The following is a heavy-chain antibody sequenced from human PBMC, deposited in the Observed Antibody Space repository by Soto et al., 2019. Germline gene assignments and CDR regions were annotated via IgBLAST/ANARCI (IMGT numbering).Heavy chain of an antibody. J-gene: IGHJ4*02. CDR2: ISTNGGST. V-gene: IGHV3-64*01. Sequence: EVQLVESGGGLVQPGGSLRLSCAASGFTFSSYAMHWVRQAPGKGLEYVSAISTNGGSTYYANSVKGRFTISRDNSKSTLYLQMGSLRAEDWAVYYCARGQTWAHFDYWGQGTLVTVSS. CDR3: ARGQTWAHFDY. CDR1: GFTFSSYA. D-gene: IGHD1-26*01.